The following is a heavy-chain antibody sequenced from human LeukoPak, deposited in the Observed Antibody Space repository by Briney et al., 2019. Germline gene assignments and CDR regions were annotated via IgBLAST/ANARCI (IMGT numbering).Heavy chain of an antibody. D-gene: IGHD3-10*01. CDR1: GFTFRSHG. V-gene: IGHV3-30*02. Sequence: PGGSLRLSCAASGFTFRSHGMHWVRQAPGKGLEWVTFIGYDGSNKYYADSVKGRFTISRDNSKNTLYLEMNSLRVEDTAAYYCSCDGAYGSGSSPHYYYYMDVWGKGTTVTVSS. J-gene: IGHJ6*03. CDR3: SCDGAYGSGSSPHYYYYMDV. CDR2: IGYDGSNK.